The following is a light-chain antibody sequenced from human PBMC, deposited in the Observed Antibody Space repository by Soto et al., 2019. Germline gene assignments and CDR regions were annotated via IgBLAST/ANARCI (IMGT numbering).Light chain of an antibody. CDR2: AES. CDR3: LQDYNYPPT. Sequence: DIQMTQSPSSLSASVGDRVTITCRASQSIVTYLNWYLQKPGKAPKLLIYAESNLQSGVPSRFSGSGSGTDFTLTISSLQPEDFATYYCLQDYNYPPTFGQGTKVDIK. J-gene: IGKJ1*01. CDR1: QSIVTY. V-gene: IGKV1-39*01.